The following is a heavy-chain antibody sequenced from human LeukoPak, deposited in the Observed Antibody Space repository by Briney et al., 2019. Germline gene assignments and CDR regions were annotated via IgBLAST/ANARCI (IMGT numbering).Heavy chain of an antibody. Sequence: GGALRLSCAASGFTFSNYAMTGVRQAPGKGRAWVSLTVVSGGSTYYADSVKGRFTISRDNSKKTLYLQMNSLRAEDTAVYYCAKGYGTSGSCYAFDPWGQGTLVTVSS. CDR3: AKGYGTSGSCYAFDP. J-gene: IGHJ5*02. CDR1: GFTFSNYA. V-gene: IGHV3-23*01. CDR2: TVVSGGST. D-gene: IGHD2-8*01.